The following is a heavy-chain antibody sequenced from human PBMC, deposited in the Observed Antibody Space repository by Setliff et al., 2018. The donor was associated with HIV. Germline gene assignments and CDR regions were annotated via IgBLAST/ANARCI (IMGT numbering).Heavy chain of an antibody. Sequence: SETLSLTCTVSGGSIGTYYWNWIRLPAGKGLEWIGRAYYNPSLKSRVTVSVDTSKNKFSLKLSSVTAADTAVFYCARLNKHFSGYTYAQYYFDYWGQGTLVTVSS. J-gene: IGHJ4*02. V-gene: IGHV4-59*05. CDR3: ARLNKHFSGYTYAQYYFDY. CDR1: GGSIGTYY. CDR2: A. D-gene: IGHD5-18*01.